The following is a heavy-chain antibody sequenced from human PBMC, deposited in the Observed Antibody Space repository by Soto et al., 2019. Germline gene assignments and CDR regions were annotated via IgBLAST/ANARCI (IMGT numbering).Heavy chain of an antibody. J-gene: IGHJ6*02. CDR3: ARDPEYSSSSGYYYYYGMDV. V-gene: IGHV1-69*01. CDR2: IIPIFGTA. Sequence: QVQLVQSGAEVKKPGSSVKVSCKASGGTFSSYAISWVRQAPGQGLEWMGGIIPIFGTANYAQKFQGRVKITADESTSTAYMELSSLRSEDTAVYYCARDPEYSSSSGYYYYYGMDVWGQGTTVTVSS. CDR1: GGTFSSYA. D-gene: IGHD6-6*01.